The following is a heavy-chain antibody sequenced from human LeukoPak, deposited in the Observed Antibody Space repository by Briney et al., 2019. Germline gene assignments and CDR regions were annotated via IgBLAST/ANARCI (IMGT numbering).Heavy chain of an antibody. CDR2: FDPEDGET. CDR1: GYTLTELS. Sequence: ASVKVSCQVSGYTLTELSMHWVRQAPGKGLEWMGGFDPEDGETIYAQKFQGRVTMTEDTSTDTAYMELSSLRSEDTAVYYCATWSSGSNNWFDPWGQGTLVTVSS. D-gene: IGHD6-19*01. V-gene: IGHV1-24*01. CDR3: ATWSSGSNNWFDP. J-gene: IGHJ5*02.